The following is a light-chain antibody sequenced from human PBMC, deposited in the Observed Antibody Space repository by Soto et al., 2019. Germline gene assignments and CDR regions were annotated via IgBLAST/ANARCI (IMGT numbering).Light chain of an antibody. CDR2: GDS. Sequence: QSVLTQPHSVSGAPGQRVTISCTGSSSNIGAGYHVHWYQQLPGAAPKLLIFGDSNRPSGVPDRFSGSKSGNTASLTISGLQAEDEADYYCSSYTSSSTLQVFGTGTKVTVL. V-gene: IGLV1-40*01. J-gene: IGLJ1*01. CDR1: SSNIGAGYH. CDR3: SSYTSSSTLQV.